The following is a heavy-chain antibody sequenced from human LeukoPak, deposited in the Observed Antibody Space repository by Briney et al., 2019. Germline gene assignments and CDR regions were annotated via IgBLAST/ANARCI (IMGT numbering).Heavy chain of an antibody. J-gene: IGHJ4*02. CDR1: GGSISSYY. Sequence: SETLSLTCTVSGGSISSYYWSWIRQPPGKGLEWIGYIYYSGSTNYNPSLKSRVTISVDTSKNQFSLKLSSVTAADTAVYYRARLSGYSSGHYYSDYWGQGTLVTVSS. V-gene: IGHV4-59*01. CDR3: ARLSGYSSGHYYSDY. D-gene: IGHD3-22*01. CDR2: IYYSGST.